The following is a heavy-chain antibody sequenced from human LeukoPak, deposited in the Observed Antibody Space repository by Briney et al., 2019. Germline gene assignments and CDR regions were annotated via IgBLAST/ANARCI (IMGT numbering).Heavy chain of an antibody. J-gene: IGHJ5*02. CDR1: GFTFSDYS. V-gene: IGHV3-48*01. CDR3: ARGSPLFDP. Sequence: GGSLRLSCAVSGFTFSDYSMNWVRQPPGKGLEWISYISTGGQTIYYADSVEGRFTISRDNAKKSLYLQMNSLRAEDTAVYYCARGSPLFDPWGQGTLVTVSS. CDR2: ISTGGQTI.